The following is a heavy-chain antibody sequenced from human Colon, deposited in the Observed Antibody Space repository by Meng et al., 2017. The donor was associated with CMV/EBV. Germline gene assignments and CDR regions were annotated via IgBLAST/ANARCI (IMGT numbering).Heavy chain of an antibody. J-gene: IGHJ4*02. CDR1: GYSFTDYY. CDR3: ARDVTSGWQPDY. V-gene: IGHV1-46*01. CDR2: INLSADTT. Sequence: ASVKVSCKTSGYSFTDYYIHWVRQTPGQGLEWMAIINLSADTTVYAEKFRDRFTVTRDTSTATVHMELKNLGSEDTAVYFCARDVTSGWQPDYWGQGTLVTVSS. D-gene: IGHD6-19*01.